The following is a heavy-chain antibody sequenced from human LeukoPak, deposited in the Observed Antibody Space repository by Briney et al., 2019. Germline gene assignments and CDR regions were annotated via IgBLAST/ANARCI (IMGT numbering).Heavy chain of an antibody. J-gene: IGHJ4*02. V-gene: IGHV4-59*12. D-gene: IGHD2-15*01. CDR1: GGSISSYY. CDR3: AAGYCSGGSCPDY. Sequence: PSETLSLTCTVSGGSISSYYWSWIRQPPGKGLEWIGYIYYSGSTNYNPSLKSRVTISVDTSKNQFSLNLSSVTAADTAVYYCAAGYCSGGSCPDYWGQGILVTVSS. CDR2: IYYSGST.